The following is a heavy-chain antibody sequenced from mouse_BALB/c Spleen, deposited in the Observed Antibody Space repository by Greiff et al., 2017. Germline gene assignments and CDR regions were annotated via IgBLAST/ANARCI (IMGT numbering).Heavy chain of an antibody. CDR1: GYSITSGYY. D-gene: IGHD2-2*01. J-gene: IGHJ3*01. CDR3: ASLYGYDGVAD. CDR2: ISYDGSN. Sequence: VQLQQSGPGLVKPSQSLSLTCSVTGYSITSGYYWNWIRQFPGNKLEWMGYISYDGSNNYNPSLKNRISITRDTSKNQFFLKLNSVTTEDTATYYCASLYGYDGVADWGQGTLVTVSA. V-gene: IGHV3-6*02.